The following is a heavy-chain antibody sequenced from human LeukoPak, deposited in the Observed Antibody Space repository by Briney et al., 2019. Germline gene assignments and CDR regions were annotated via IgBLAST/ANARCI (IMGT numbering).Heavy chain of an antibody. CDR1: GFTFSSYA. V-gene: IGHV1-3*01. CDR2: INAGNGNT. CDR3: AREGRGATIVVVVERNAFDI. J-gene: IGHJ3*02. D-gene: IGHD2-15*01. Sequence: GGSLRLSCAASGFTFSSYAMHWVRQAPGQRLEWMGWINAGNGNTKYSQKFQGRVTITRDTSASTAYMELSSLRSEDTAVYYCAREGRGATIVVVVERNAFDIWGQGTMVTVSS.